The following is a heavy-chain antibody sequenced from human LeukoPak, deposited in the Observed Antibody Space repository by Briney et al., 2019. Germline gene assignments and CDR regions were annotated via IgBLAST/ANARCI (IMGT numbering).Heavy chain of an antibody. V-gene: IGHV1-69*13. CDR3: ARDLPGYSGYDAYDY. Sequence: ASVKVSCKASGGTFSSYAISWVRQAPGQGLEWMGGIIPIFGTANYAQKFQGRVTITADESTSTAYMELSSLRSEDTAVYYCARDLPGYSGYDAYDYWGQGTLVIVSS. CDR1: GGTFSSYA. J-gene: IGHJ4*02. D-gene: IGHD5-12*01. CDR2: IIPIFGTA.